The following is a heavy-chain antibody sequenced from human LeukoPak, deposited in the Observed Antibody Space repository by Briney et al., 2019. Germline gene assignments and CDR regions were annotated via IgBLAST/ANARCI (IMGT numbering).Heavy chain of an antibody. CDR3: TTNGDGLGY. Sequence: PGGSLRPSCSASGFHFSNYEIIWVRQAPGKGLEGISYTSTSGSTRNYADSVKGRFTISRGHAKDLLYPQMNHLKGRDTAVLYFTTNGDGLGYRGQGTLVTVSS. V-gene: IGHV3-48*03. CDR2: TSTSGSTR. CDR1: GFHFSNYE. J-gene: IGHJ4*02. D-gene: IGHD2-21*01.